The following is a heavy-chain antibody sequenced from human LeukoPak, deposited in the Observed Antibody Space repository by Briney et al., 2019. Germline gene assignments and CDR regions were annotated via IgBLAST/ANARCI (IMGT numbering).Heavy chain of an antibody. CDR3: ARDSSGFRWFTPDYYGMDV. D-gene: IGHD6-19*01. V-gene: IGHV3-66*01. CDR1: GFTVSSNY. Sequence: GGSLRLSCAASGFTVSSNYMSWVRQAPGKGLEWVSVIYSGGSTYYADSVKGRFTISRDNSKNTLYLQMNSLRAEDTAVYYCARDSSGFRWFTPDYYGMDVWGQGTTVTVSS. CDR2: IYSGGST. J-gene: IGHJ6*02.